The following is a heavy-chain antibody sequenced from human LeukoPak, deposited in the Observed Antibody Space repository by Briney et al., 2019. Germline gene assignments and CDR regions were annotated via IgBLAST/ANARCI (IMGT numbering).Heavy chain of an antibody. Sequence: PGGSLRLSCAASGFTFSSYAMSWVRQAPGKGLEWVSAISGSGGSTYYADSVKGRFTISRDNSKSTLYLQMNSLRAEDTAVYYCAKEHIVVVPAAIPHFDYWGQGTLVTVSS. D-gene: IGHD2-2*01. V-gene: IGHV3-23*01. J-gene: IGHJ4*02. CDR1: GFTFSSYA. CDR3: AKEHIVVVPAAIPHFDY. CDR2: ISGSGGST.